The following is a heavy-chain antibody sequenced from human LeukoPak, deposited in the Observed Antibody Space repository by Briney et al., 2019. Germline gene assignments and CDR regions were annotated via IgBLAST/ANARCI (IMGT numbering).Heavy chain of an antibody. CDR3: AREIRGIAARPGDFDY. Sequence: SETLSLTCAVYGESFSGYFWSWIRQPPGKGLEWIGEINHSGYTNYNPSLKSRVTISVDTSKNQFSLKLSSVTAADTAVYYCAREIRGIAARPGDFDYWGQGTLVTVSS. CDR2: INHSGYT. J-gene: IGHJ4*02. D-gene: IGHD6-6*01. CDR1: GESFSGYF. V-gene: IGHV4-34*01.